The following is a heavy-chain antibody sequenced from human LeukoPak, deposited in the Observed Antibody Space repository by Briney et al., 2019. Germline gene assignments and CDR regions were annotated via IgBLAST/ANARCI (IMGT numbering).Heavy chain of an antibody. Sequence: GGSLRLSCAASGFTFSSYSMNWVRQAPGKGLEWVSSISSSSSYIYYADSVKGRFTISRDNAKNSLYLQMNSLRAEDTAVYYCARDLFHETTIFGLRHRVDIFDYWGQGTLVTVSS. CDR1: GFTFSSYS. CDR3: ARDLFHETTIFGLRHRVDIFDY. D-gene: IGHD3-3*01. J-gene: IGHJ4*02. V-gene: IGHV3-21*01. CDR2: ISSSSSYI.